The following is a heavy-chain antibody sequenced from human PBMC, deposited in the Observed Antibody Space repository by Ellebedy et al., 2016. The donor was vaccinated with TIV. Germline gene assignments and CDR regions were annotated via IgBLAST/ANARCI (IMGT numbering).Heavy chain of an antibody. Sequence: ASVKVSCKVSGYTLTDLSMHWVRQAPGKGLEWMGGFDPEDGETIYAQKFQGRVTMTEDTSTDTAYMELSSLRSEDTAVYYCATGVLTGSIIYYYYGMDVWGQGTTVTVSS. CDR2: FDPEDGET. CDR1: GYTLTDLS. CDR3: ATGVLTGSIIYYYYGMDV. D-gene: IGHD3-9*01. J-gene: IGHJ6*02. V-gene: IGHV1-24*01.